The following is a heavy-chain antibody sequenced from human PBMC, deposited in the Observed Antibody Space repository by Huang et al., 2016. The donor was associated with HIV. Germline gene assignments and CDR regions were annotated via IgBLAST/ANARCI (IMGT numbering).Heavy chain of an antibody. CDR1: GGSFSGNY. CDR3: ARMFKYDSGGYWGNDAFDI. V-gene: IGHV4-34*02. J-gene: IGHJ3*02. D-gene: IGHD3-22*01. Sequence: QVQLQQWGAELLKPSETLSLTCAVSGGSFSGNYWTWIRQPPGRGLEWIGEISGSGSTTYNPSLKSRVTISGDKSRIQFSLKLNSVTAAATAIYYCARMFKYDSGGYWGNDAFDIWGQGTMVTVSS. CDR2: ISGSGST.